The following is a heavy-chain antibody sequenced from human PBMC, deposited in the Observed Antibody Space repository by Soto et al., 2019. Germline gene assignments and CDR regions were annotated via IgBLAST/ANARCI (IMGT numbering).Heavy chain of an antibody. CDR3: ARESMTMVRAVMSYYFDY. CDR1: GGTFSSYA. J-gene: IGHJ4*02. D-gene: IGHD3-10*01. Sequence: QVQLVQSGAEVKKPGSSVKVSCKASGGTFSSYAISWVRQAPGQGLEWMGGIIPIFGTANYAQKFQGRVTITAGESTSAAYMELSSLRSADTAVYYCARESMTMVRAVMSYYFDYWGQGTLVTVSS. V-gene: IGHV1-69*01. CDR2: IIPIFGTA.